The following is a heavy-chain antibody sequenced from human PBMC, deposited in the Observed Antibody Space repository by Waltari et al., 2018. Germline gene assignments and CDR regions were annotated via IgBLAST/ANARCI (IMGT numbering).Heavy chain of an antibody. CDR1: GYTLTELS. Sequence: QVQLVQSGAEVKKPGASVKVSCKVSGYTLTELSMHWVRQAPGKGLEWMGGFDPEDGETIYAQKFQGRVTMTEDTSTDTAYMELSSLRSEDTAVYYCATDLRVTTSLWVVRAFDIWGQGTMVTVSS. V-gene: IGHV1-24*01. J-gene: IGHJ3*02. CDR2: FDPEDGET. CDR3: ATDLRVTTSLWVVRAFDI. D-gene: IGHD4-17*01.